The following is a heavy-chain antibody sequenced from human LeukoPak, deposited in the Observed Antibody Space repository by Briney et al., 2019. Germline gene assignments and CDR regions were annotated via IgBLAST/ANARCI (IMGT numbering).Heavy chain of an antibody. J-gene: IGHJ4*02. D-gene: IGHD6-13*01. CDR1: GFTFSGYA. CDR2: ISNGGCST. CDR3: TVSSFSSTWYSWVH. Sequence: GGSLRLSCAASGFTFSGYAMGWVRLAPGKGLEWVSAISNGGCSTYYADSVRGRFTISRDNSKNTLFLQVNSLRAEDSAVYYCTVSSFSSTWYSWVHWGQGTLVTVSS. V-gene: IGHV3-23*01.